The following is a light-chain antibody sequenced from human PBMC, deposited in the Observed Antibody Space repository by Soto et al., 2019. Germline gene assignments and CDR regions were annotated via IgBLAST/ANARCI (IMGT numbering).Light chain of an antibody. Sequence: ELVMARNEGTLSVSPEERTTLSFGASQSVSGNLAWYQQKPGQAPRLLIYGASTRATGIPARFSGSGSGTEFTLTISILQPDDFATDFCKLYNSYSCTFGQGTKVDIK. CDR1: QSVSGN. CDR3: KLYNSYSCT. CDR2: GAS. J-gene: IGKJ1*01. V-gene: IGKV3-15*01.